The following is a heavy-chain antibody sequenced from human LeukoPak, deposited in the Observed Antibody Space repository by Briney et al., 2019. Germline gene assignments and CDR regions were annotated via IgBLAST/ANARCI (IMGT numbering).Heavy chain of an antibody. V-gene: IGHV3-30*18. CDR3: AKDGIRHAFDI. D-gene: IGHD1-26*01. J-gene: IGHJ3*02. Sequence: PGGSLRLSCAASGFTFSSYGMHWVRQAPGKALEWVAVISYDGSNKYYADSVKGRFTISRDNSKNTLYLQMNSLRAEDTAVYYCAKDGIRHAFDIWGQGTMVTVSS. CDR1: GFTFSSYG. CDR2: ISYDGSNK.